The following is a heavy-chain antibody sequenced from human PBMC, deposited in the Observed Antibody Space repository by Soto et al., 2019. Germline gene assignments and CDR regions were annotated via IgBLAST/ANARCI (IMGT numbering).Heavy chain of an antibody. V-gene: IGHV1-2*02. CDR2: INPATGAA. Sequence: QLHLVQSGAVVKKSGASVTVSCSASGYPVTAYYMHWVRQAPGRGLEWMGGINPATGAAKYTQTFQGRVTMPRDTSTSTVFMELGGLTSEDTAVFYCARGGGVGVAGSAAFDMWGQGTLVTVSS. D-gene: IGHD3-3*01. J-gene: IGHJ3*02. CDR1: GYPVTAYY. CDR3: ARGGGVGVAGSAAFDM.